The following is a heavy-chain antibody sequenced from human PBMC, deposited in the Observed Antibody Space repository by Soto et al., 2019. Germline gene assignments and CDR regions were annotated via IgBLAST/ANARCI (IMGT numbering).Heavy chain of an antibody. D-gene: IGHD3-22*01. CDR1: GFTFSGYA. CDR2: ISGSGGST. Sequence: GGSLRLSCAASGFTFSGYAMSWVRQAPGKGLEWVSAISGSGGSTYYADSVKGRFTTSRDNSKNTLYLQMNSLRAEDTAVYYCAKDNGVYDSSGYYYLYYFDYWGQGTLVTVSS. V-gene: IGHV3-23*01. J-gene: IGHJ4*02. CDR3: AKDNGVYDSSGYYYLYYFDY.